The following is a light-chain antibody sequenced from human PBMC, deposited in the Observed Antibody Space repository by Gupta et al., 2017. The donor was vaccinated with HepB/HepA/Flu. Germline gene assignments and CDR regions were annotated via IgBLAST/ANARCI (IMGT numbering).Light chain of an antibody. Sequence: QSALTQPASVSGSPGQSITISCTGNSSDVGGYNYVSWYQQHPGKAPKLMIYDVSNRPSGVSNRFSGSKSGNTVSLTISGLQAEDEADYYCSSYTSSSTLGVFGGGTKLTVL. CDR1: SSDVGGYNY. J-gene: IGLJ3*02. CDR3: SSYTSSSTLGV. CDR2: DVS. V-gene: IGLV2-14*01.